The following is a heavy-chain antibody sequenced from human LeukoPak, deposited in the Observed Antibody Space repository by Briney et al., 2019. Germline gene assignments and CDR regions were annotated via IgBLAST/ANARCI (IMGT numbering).Heavy chain of an antibody. CDR2: ISNDGDNK. Sequence: GGSLRLSCAASGFTFSAYGMQWVRQAPGKGLEWVAVISNDGDNKYYANSVKGRFTISRDNSKNTLSLQMNSLRAEDTAVYYCAKDGVRGALDAFDIWGQGTMVTVSS. CDR1: GFTFSAYG. V-gene: IGHV3-30*18. J-gene: IGHJ3*02. CDR3: AKDGVRGALDAFDI. D-gene: IGHD1-26*01.